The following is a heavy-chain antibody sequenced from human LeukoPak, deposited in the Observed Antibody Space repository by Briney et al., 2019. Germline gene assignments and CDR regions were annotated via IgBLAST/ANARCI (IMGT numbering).Heavy chain of an antibody. Sequence: ASVKVSCKASGHTFTSFGISWVRQAPGQGLEWMGWISTYSGDTNYAQNLQGRITMTTDTSTSTAYMELTSLTSDDTAVYFCARAQSAIVGATTSFDSWGQGTLVTVSS. CDR2: ISTYSGDT. V-gene: IGHV1-18*01. D-gene: IGHD1-26*01. CDR1: GHTFTSFG. J-gene: IGHJ4*02. CDR3: ARAQSAIVGATTSFDS.